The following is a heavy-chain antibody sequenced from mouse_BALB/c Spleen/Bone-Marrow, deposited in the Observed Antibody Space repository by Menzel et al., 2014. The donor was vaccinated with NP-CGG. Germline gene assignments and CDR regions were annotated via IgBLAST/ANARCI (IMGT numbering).Heavy chain of an antibody. D-gene: IGHD1-1*01. CDR1: GSDFRRYW. J-gene: IGHJ1*01. CDR3: ARLNYYGNLFV. CDR2: INPDSSTI. Sequence: EVNVVESGGGLVQPGGSLKLSCAASGSDFRRYWMSWVRQAPGKGLEWIGEINPDSSTINYTPSLKDKFIISRDNAKNTLYLQMTKVRSEDTALYYCARLNYYGNLFVWGAGTTVTVSS. V-gene: IGHV4-1*02.